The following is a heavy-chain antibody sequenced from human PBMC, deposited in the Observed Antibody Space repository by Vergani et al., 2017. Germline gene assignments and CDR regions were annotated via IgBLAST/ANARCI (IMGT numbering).Heavy chain of an antibody. J-gene: IGHJ4*02. CDR1: GYTFPSYY. CDR3: ANALYTSGGDY. CDR2: INPSGGST. Sequence: QVQLVQSGAEVKKPGASVKVSCKASGYTFPSYYMHWVRQAPGQGLEWMGIINPSGGSTSYAKKFQGRVTMTRDTSTSTVYMELSSLRSEDTAVYYCANALYTSGGDYWGQGTLVTVSS. D-gene: IGHD3-16*01. V-gene: IGHV1-46*03.